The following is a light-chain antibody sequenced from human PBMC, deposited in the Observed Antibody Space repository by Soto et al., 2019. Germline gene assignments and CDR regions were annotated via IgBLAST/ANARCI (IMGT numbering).Light chain of an antibody. CDR1: QSISSW. Sequence: EIQMTQSTYTLSASVGERVTITCRASQSISSWLAWYQQKPGKAPKLLIYKASSLESGVPSRFSGSGSETEFTLTISSLQPNDFATSYCQQYNSYSPTFGQGAKVDIK. V-gene: IGKV1-5*03. CDR3: QQYNSYSPT. J-gene: IGKJ1*01. CDR2: KAS.